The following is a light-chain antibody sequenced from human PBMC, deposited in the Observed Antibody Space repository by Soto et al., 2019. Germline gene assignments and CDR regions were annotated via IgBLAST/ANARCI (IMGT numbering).Light chain of an antibody. CDR1: SSDVGGWNY. CDR3: SSYTSTSTLV. V-gene: IGLV2-14*03. CDR2: DVT. Sequence: QSALTQPASVSGSPGQSITISCTGTSSDVGGWNYVSWYQQHPAKAPKLMIYDVTNRPSGVSNRFSGSKSGNTASLTISGLRAEDEADYYCSSYTSTSTLVFGGGTKLTVL. J-gene: IGLJ2*01.